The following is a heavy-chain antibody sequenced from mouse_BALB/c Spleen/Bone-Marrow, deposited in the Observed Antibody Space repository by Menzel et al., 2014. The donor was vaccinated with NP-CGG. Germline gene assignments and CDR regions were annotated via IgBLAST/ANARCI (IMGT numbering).Heavy chain of an antibody. Sequence: QVQLQQPGAELVRPGPSVKVSCKASGYAFTNYLIEWVKQRPGQGLEWIGVINPGSGGSNNNEKFKGKATLTADKSSSTAYMQLSSLTSDDSAVYFCARSTTVKDYFDYWGQGTTLTVSS. CDR2: INPGSGGS. D-gene: IGHD1-1*01. CDR1: GYAFTNYL. V-gene: IGHV1-54*01. CDR3: ARSTTVKDYFDY. J-gene: IGHJ2*01.